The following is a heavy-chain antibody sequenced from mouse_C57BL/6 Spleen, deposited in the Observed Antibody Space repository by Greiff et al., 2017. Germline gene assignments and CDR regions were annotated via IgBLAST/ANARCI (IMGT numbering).Heavy chain of an antibody. CDR1: GYTFTTYP. CDR2: FHPYNDDT. Sequence: QVQLKESGAELVKPGASVKMSCKASGYTFTTYPIEWMKQNHGKSLEWIGNFHPYNDDTKYNEKFKGKATLTVEKSSSTVYLELSRLTSDDSAVYYCARGGYYVRNWYFDVWGTGTTVTVSS. V-gene: IGHV1-47*01. J-gene: IGHJ1*03. D-gene: IGHD2-3*01. CDR3: ARGGYYVRNWYFDV.